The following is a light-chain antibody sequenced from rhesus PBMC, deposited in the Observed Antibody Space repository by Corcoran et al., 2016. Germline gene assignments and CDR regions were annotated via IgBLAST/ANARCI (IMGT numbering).Light chain of an antibody. V-gene: IGKV3S9*01. Sequence: EIVMTQSPATLSLSPGERATLSCRASQSVSSYVAWYQQKPEQAPRRLIYGASSRATGIPDRVSGSGSGTDFTLTISSLEPEDFAVYYCQQYSNWPQTFGQGTKVEIK. CDR1: QSVSSY. J-gene: IGKJ1*01. CDR3: QQYSNWPQT. CDR2: GAS.